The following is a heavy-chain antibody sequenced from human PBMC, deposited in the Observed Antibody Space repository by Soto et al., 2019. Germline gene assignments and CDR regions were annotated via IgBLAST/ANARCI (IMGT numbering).Heavy chain of an antibody. CDR1: GYTFTNYG. CDR3: AREGQAPYYYYGMDV. Sequence: QVQVVQSGDEVKKPGASVKVSCKASGYTFTNYGFSWVRQAPGQGLEWMGWISGYNGNTKYAEKFQGRVTMTTETSTSTAHMELRSLRSDDTVVYYCAREGQAPYYYYGMDVWGQGTAVTVSS. V-gene: IGHV1-18*01. CDR2: ISGYNGNT. J-gene: IGHJ6*02.